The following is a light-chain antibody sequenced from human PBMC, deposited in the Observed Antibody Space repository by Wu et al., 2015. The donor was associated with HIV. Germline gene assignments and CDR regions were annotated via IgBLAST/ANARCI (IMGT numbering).Light chain of an antibody. J-gene: IGKJ5*01. CDR2: DAS. CDR3: QQRSNWPPIT. CDR1: QSVNSF. Sequence: EIVLTQSPDTLSLSPGERATLSCRASQSVNSFLAWYQQKPGQPPRLLIYDASNRATGIPARFSGSGSGTDFTLTISSLEPADFAVYYCQQRSNWPPITFGQGTRLEIK. V-gene: IGKV3-11*01.